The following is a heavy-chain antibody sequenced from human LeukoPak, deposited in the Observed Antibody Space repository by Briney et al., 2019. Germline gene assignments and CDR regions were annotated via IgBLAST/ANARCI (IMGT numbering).Heavy chain of an antibody. Sequence: GGSLRLSCAASGFTFSSYWMAWVRQAPGRGLEWVANIKGDESARHQADSVKGRFTISRDNTRNSLYLQMTNLRGDDTAVYYCARDVVGSLDYWGQGTLVTVSS. J-gene: IGHJ4*02. CDR1: GFTFSSYW. V-gene: IGHV3-7*01. CDR3: ARDVVGSLDY. D-gene: IGHD1-26*01. CDR2: IKGDESAR.